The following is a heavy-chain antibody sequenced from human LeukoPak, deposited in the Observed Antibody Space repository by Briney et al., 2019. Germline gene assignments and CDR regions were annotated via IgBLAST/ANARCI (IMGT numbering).Heavy chain of an antibody. Sequence: GGSLRLSCAASGFTFSSYSMNWVRQAPGKGLEWVSYISSSSTIYYADSVKGRFTISRDNAKNSLYLQMNSLRAEDTAVYYCARDHYDYVWGSYRYVNPNMDVWAKGPRSPSP. D-gene: IGHD3-16*02. CDR2: ISSSSTI. J-gene: IGHJ6*03. CDR1: GFTFSSYS. V-gene: IGHV3-48*04. CDR3: ARDHYDYVWGSYRYVNPNMDV.